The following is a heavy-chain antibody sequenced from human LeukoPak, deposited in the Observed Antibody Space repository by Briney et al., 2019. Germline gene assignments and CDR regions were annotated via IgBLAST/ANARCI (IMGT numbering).Heavy chain of an antibody. D-gene: IGHD3-22*01. CDR2: ISGSGGST. J-gene: IGHJ6*02. CDR1: GFTFSSYA. V-gene: IGHV3-23*01. Sequence: GGSLRLSCAASGFTFSSYAMSWVRQAPEKGLEWVSAISGSGGSTYYADSVKGRFTISRDNSKNTLYLQMNSLRADDTAVYYCARDRRLHYYDSSGPLRYDYHSMDVWGQGTTVTVSS. CDR3: ARDRRLHYYDSSGPLRYDYHSMDV.